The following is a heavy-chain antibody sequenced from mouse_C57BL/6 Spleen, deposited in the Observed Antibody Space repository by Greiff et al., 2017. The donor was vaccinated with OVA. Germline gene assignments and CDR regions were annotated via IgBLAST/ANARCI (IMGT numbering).Heavy chain of an antibody. CDR3: ARGVNGEGFDY. CDR2: ISYDGSN. CDR1: GYSITSGYY. V-gene: IGHV3-6*01. J-gene: IGHJ2*01. D-gene: IGHD2-1*01. Sequence: VQLQQSGPGLVKPSQSLSLTCSVTGYSITSGYYWNWIRQFPGNKLEWMGYISYDGSNNYNPSLKNRNSITRDTSKNQFFLKLNSVTTEDTATYYCARGVNGEGFDYWGQGTTLTVSS.